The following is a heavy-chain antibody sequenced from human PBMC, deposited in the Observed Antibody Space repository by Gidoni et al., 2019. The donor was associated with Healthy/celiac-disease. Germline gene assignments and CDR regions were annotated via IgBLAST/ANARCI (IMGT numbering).Heavy chain of an antibody. CDR1: GLPFSGSA. J-gene: IGHJ4*02. CDR2: IRSKANSYAT. V-gene: IGHV3-73*01. D-gene: IGHD3-22*01. CDR3: TRQGYYDSSGYYADDY. Sequence: EVQLVESGGGLVQPGGSLKLSCAASGLPFSGSAMHWVRQASGKGLEWVGRIRSKANSYATAYAASVKGRFTISRDDSKNTAYLQMNSLKTEDTAVYYCTRQGYYDSSGYYADDYWGQGTLVTVSS.